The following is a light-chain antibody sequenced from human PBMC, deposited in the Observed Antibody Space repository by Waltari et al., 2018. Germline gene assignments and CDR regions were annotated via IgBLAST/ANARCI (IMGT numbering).Light chain of an antibody. V-gene: IGLV3-21*02. CDR2: DDS. Sequence: SYVLTQPPSVSVAPGQTARITCGGNNIGSKRVHWYQRRPGQAPGVVVYDDSDRPPGIPERLHGTNSGNTATLTISAVEAGDEADYYCQVWDSFTDPYVVFGGGTKLTVL. CDR1: NIGSKR. CDR3: QVWDSFTDPYVV. J-gene: IGLJ2*01.